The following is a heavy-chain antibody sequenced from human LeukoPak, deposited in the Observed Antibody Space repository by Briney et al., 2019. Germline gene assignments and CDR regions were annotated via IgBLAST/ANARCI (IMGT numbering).Heavy chain of an antibody. CDR3: ARLVDIVATIAGFYFDY. J-gene: IGHJ4*02. Sequence: GGSQRLSCAASGFTVSSNYMSWVRQAPGKGLEWVSVIYSGGSTYYADSVKGRFTISRDNSKNTLYLQMNSLRAEDTAVYYCARLVDIVATIAGFYFDYWGQGTLVTVSS. V-gene: IGHV3-53*01. D-gene: IGHD5-12*01. CDR1: GFTVSSNY. CDR2: IYSGGST.